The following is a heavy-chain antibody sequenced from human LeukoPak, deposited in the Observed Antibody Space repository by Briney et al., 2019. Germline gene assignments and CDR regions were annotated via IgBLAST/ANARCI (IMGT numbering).Heavy chain of an antibody. CDR3: AGTGTTGFGY. D-gene: IGHD1-1*01. J-gene: IGHJ4*02. Sequence: LETLSLTCTASGGSISSYYWSWIRQPPGKGLEWIGYIYYSGSTNYNPSLKSRVTISVDTSRNQFSLKLSSVTAADTAVYYCAGTGTTGFGYWGQGTLVTVSS. CDR2: IYYSGST. V-gene: IGHV4-59*01. CDR1: GGSISSYY.